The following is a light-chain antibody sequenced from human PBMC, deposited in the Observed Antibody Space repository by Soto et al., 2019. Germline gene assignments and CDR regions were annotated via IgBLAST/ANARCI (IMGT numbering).Light chain of an antibody. J-gene: IGKJ4*01. Sequence: DVQMTQSPSSLSAFVGDRVTITCRASQGIAPYLAWFQQKPGKAPKLLIYATSTLRSGVPSRFSGSGSGTDITLTISSLQPEDVGTYYWQKYNSAPLTVGGGTKVEIK. V-gene: IGKV1-27*01. CDR2: ATS. CDR1: QGIAPY. CDR3: QKYNSAPLT.